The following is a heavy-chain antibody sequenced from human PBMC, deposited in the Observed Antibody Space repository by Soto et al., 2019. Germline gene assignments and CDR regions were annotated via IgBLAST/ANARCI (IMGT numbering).Heavy chain of an antibody. Sequence: SETLSLTCTVSGGSISTFYWSWIRQPPGKGLEWIGYIYYSGSTNYNPSLKSRVTISVDTSKNQFSLRLSSVTAADTAVYYCARRIAALYYMDVWGKGTTVTVSS. CDR2: IYYSGST. CDR3: ARRIAALYYMDV. D-gene: IGHD6-6*01. CDR1: GGSISTFY. J-gene: IGHJ6*03. V-gene: IGHV4-59*08.